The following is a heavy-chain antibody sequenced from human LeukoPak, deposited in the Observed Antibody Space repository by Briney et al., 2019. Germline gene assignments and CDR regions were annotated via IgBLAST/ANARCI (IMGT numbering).Heavy chain of an antibody. CDR1: GFTFSSYW. CDR2: IKQYLSHH. J-gene: IGHJ4*02. CDR3: ARDPSPTRRYVYDY. V-gene: IGHV3-7*01. Sequence: GGALXXXCXAXGFTFSSYWMRWVGQAAGKGVEGVANIKQYLSHHYSSHSLKGLFTISRDNAKNSLYLQINSLRAEDTAVYYCARDPSPTRRYVYDYWGQGTLVTVSS. D-gene: IGHD5-12*01.